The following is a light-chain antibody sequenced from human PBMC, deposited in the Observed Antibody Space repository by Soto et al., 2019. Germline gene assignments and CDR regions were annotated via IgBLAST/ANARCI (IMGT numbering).Light chain of an antibody. J-gene: IGKJ1*01. CDR3: HQYGTSRRGT. Sequence: DIVLTQSPATLSLSPGERATLSCRASQSVSSTFVAWYQQKPGQALRLLMFGASNRSTGVPDRFRGSRAGTAGPLTISRRELEDFAMYYCHQYGTSRRGTFGQGTKVEVK. V-gene: IGKV3-20*01. CDR1: QSVSSTF. CDR2: GAS.